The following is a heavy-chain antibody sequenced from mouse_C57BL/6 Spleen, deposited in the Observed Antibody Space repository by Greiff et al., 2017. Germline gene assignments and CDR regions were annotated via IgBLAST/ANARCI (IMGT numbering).Heavy chain of an antibody. CDR1: GFTFSSYA. D-gene: IGHD2-4*01. CDR3: TTYDYDGDY. Sequence: EVKLVESGEGLVKPGGSLKLSCAASGFTFSSYAMSWVRQTPEKRLEGVAYISSGGDYIYYADTVKGRFTISRDNARNTLYLQMSSLKSEDTAMYYCTTYDYDGDYWGQGTTLTVSS. V-gene: IGHV5-9-1*02. CDR2: ISSGGDYI. J-gene: IGHJ2*01.